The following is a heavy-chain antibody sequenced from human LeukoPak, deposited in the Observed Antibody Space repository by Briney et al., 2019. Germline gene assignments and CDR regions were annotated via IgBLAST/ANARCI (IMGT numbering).Heavy chain of an antibody. CDR3: ARARSSYGYGDAFDI. D-gene: IGHD5-18*01. J-gene: IGHJ3*02. V-gene: IGHV3-30*04. CDR2: ISYDGSSK. Sequence: SCKASGYTFTGYYMHWVRQAPGKGLEGVAVISYDGSSKYYADSVKGRFTISRDNSKNTLYLQMNSLRAEDTAVYYCARARSSYGYGDAFDIWGQGTMVTVSS. CDR1: GYTFTGYY.